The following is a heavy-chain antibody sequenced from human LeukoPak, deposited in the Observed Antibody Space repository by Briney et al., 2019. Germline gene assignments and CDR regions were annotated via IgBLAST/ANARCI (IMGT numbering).Heavy chain of an antibody. J-gene: IGHJ4*02. CDR1: IFLFRIYW. CDR3: ARARIAAAGAPRVLDY. Sequence: GGPLTLLCTPSIFLFRIYWEHWVRQAPGKGVVWLSRFNSDGSSTSYADSVKGRFTISRDNAKNTLYLQMNSLRAEDTAVYYCARARIAAAGAPRVLDYWGQGTLVTVSS. V-gene: IGHV3-74*01. D-gene: IGHD6-13*01. CDR2: FNSDGSST.